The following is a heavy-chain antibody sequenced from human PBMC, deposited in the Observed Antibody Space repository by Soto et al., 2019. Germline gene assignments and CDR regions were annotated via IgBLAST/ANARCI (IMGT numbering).Heavy chain of an antibody. CDR1: GYTFTSYG. J-gene: IGHJ6*02. CDR3: ARLRFLEWLSPRNYGMDV. CDR2: ISAYNGNT. V-gene: IGHV1-18*04. D-gene: IGHD3-3*01. Sequence: GASVKVSCKASGYTFTSYGISWVRQAPGQGLEWMGRISAYNGNTNYAQKLQGRVTMTTDTSTSTAYMELRSLRSDDTAVYYCARLRFLEWLSPRNYGMDVWGQGTTVTVSS.